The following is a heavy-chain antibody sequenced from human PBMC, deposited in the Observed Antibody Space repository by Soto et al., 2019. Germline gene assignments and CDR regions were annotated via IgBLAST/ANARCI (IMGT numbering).Heavy chain of an antibody. CDR2: ISGDGNNA. J-gene: IGHJ4*02. V-gene: IGHV3-74*01. D-gene: IGHD3-3*01. CDR1: GFTFSSFW. Sequence: EVQLVESGGGLVQPGGSLRVSCAASGFTFSSFWMHWVRQAPGKGLVWVSRISGDGNNAVYADSVKGRFTVSRDNAKNTLDLQMNSMRTDDTALYYCVRTRGTFLPDGVDYWCPGILVTVSS. CDR3: VRTRGTFLPDGVDY.